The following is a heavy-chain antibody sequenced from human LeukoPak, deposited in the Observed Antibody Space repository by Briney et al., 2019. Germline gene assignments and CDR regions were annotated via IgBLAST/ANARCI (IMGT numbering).Heavy chain of an antibody. CDR1: GFTFSSYG. J-gene: IGHJ4*02. D-gene: IGHD1-20*01. V-gene: IGHV3-30*02. CDR2: MRYDGSNK. Sequence: GGSLRLSCAASGFTFSSYGMHWVRQAPGKGLEWVAFMRYDGSNKYYADSVKGRLTISRDNAKNTLYLQMNSLRAEDTAVYYCARDEDDNWNDSYYWGQGTLVTVSS. CDR3: ARDEDDNWNDSYY.